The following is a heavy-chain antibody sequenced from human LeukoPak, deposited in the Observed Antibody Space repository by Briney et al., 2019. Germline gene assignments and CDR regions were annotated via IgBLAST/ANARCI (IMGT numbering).Heavy chain of an antibody. V-gene: IGHV4-61*02. J-gene: IGHJ6*03. CDR2: IYTSGST. D-gene: IGHD2-2*01. Sequence: SQTLSLTCTVSGGSISSGSYYWSWTRQPAGKGLEWIGRIYTSGSTNYNPSLKSRVTISVDTSKNQLSLKLSSVTAADTAVYYCARGRKAIVVVPAALYYYYYMDVWGKGTTVTVSS. CDR1: GGSISSGSYY. CDR3: ARGRKAIVVVPAALYYYYYMDV.